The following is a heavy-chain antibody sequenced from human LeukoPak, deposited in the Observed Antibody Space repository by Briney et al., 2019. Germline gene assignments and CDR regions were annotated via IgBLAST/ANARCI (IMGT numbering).Heavy chain of an antibody. CDR1: GFTFSSYS. D-gene: IGHD5-18*01. CDR2: ISSSSSYI. J-gene: IGHJ4*02. V-gene: IGHV3-21*01. CDR3: ARDQADTAMVPPYFDY. Sequence: GGSLRFSCAASGFTFSSYSMNWVRQAPGKGLEWVSSISSSSSYIYYADSVEGRFTISRDNAKNSLYLQMNSLRAEDTAVYYCARDQADTAMVPPYFDYWGQGTLVTVSS.